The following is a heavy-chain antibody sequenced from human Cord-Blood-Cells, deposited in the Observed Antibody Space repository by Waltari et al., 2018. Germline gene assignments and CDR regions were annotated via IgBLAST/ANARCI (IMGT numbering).Heavy chain of an antibody. Sequence: QVQLVQSGAEVKKPGASVKVSCKASGYTFTSYDINWVRQATGQGLEWMGWIHPNRGNTVYARKFQGRVTITRNTSISTAYMELSSLRSEDTAVYYCARVIGSSDAFDIWGQGTMVTVSS. D-gene: IGHD6-6*01. V-gene: IGHV1-8*03. J-gene: IGHJ3*02. CDR3: ARVIGSSDAFDI. CDR1: GYTFTSYD. CDR2: IHPNRGNT.